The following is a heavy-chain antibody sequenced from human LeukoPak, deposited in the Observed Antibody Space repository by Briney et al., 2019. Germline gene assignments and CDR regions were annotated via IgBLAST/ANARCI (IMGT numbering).Heavy chain of an antibody. D-gene: IGHD6-13*01. CDR3: ARDRAGIAAAGDY. V-gene: IGHV4-38-2*02. CDR2: IYYSGST. J-gene: IGHJ4*02. CDR1: GYSISSGYY. Sequence: SETLSLTCAVSGYSISSGYYWGWIRQPPGKGLEWIGSIYYSGSTYYNPSLKSRVTISVDTSKNQFSLKLSSVTAADTAVYYCARDRAGIAAAGDYWGQGTLVTVSS.